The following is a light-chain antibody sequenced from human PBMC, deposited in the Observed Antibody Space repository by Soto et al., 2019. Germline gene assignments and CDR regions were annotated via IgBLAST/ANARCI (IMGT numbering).Light chain of an antibody. CDR1: SSNIEDNY. CDR3: GTWDNSLSGGV. V-gene: IGLV1-51*02. J-gene: IGLJ3*02. Sequence: QSVLTQPPSVSAAPGQKVTISCSGSSSNIEDNYVSWYQQLPGTAPKLLIYEDNRRPSGIPDRFSGSKSGTSATLGITGLQTGDEAAYYCGTWDNSLSGGVFGGGTKVTVL. CDR2: EDN.